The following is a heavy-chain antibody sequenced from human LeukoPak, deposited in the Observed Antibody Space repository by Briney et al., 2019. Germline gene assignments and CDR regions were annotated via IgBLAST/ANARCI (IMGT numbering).Heavy chain of an antibody. Sequence: GGSLRLSCAASGFTFSTYWVSWVRQAPGKGLEWVAKIKQEGSDKSYVDSVKGRFTISRDNAKNSLYLQMNSLRAEDTAVYYCARGDTHFDYWGQGTLVTVSS. CDR1: GFTFSTYW. CDR2: IKQEGSDK. CDR3: ARGDTHFDY. J-gene: IGHJ4*02. V-gene: IGHV3-7*01.